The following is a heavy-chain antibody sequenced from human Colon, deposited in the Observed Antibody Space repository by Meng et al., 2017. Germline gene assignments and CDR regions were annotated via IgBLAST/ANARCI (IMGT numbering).Heavy chain of an antibody. Sequence: SVKVSCKASGGTFSSYAISWVRQAPGQGLEWMGGIIPIFGTANYAQKFQGRVTITADKSTSTAYMELSSLRSEDTAVYYCARGIGMGTHYYYGMDVWGQGTTVTVSS. CDR1: GGTFSSYA. D-gene: IGHD2/OR15-2a*01. CDR2: IIPIFGTA. V-gene: IGHV1-69*06. J-gene: IGHJ6*02. CDR3: ARGIGMGTHYYYGMDV.